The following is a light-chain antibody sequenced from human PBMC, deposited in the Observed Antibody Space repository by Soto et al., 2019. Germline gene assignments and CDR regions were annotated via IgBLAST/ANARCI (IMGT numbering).Light chain of an antibody. Sequence: EIVLTQSPGSLSLSPVDRAALSSRGSESVRSSYLSWYQQKPGQAPRLLIYGASTRATGIPDRFTGSGSGTDFTLSVSRLEPEDFAVYFCQQYGSSPATFGQGTKVDIK. CDR1: ESVRSSY. CDR3: QQYGSSPAT. CDR2: GAS. J-gene: IGKJ1*01. V-gene: IGKV3-20*01.